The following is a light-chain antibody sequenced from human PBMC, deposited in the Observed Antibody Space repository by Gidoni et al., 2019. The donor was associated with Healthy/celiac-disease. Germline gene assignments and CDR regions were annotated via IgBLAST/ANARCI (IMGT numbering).Light chain of an antibody. CDR1: QSVVYSSNNKNY. V-gene: IGKV4-1*01. CDR2: WAS. J-gene: IGKJ4*01. CDR3: QQDYSTPT. Sequence: DILITQPPASLPVSLGERATINCKSSQSVVYSSNNKNYLAWYQQKPGQPPKLLIYWASTGESGVPDRFRGSGSGTDFTLTISSLQAEDVAVYYCQQDYSTPTFGGGTKVEIK.